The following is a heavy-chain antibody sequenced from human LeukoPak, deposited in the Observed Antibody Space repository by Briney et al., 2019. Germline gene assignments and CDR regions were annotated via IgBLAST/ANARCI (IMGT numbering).Heavy chain of an antibody. CDR1: GFTFSSYA. CDR2: IGGSGAST. V-gene: IGHV3-23*01. D-gene: IGHD2-15*01. CDR3: AKDSGAVKDYFDY. J-gene: IGHJ4*02. Sequence: QTGGSLRLSCAASGFTFSSYAMSWVRQAPGKGLEWVSGIGGSGASTYYADSVKGRFTISRDNSKNTLYLQMNSLRAEDTAIYYCAKDSGAVKDYFDYWGQGTLVTVSS.